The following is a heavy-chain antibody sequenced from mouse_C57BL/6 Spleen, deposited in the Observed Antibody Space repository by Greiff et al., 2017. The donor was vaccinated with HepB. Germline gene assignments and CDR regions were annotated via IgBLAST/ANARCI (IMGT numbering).Heavy chain of an antibody. V-gene: IGHV1-19*01. CDR3: AREYDGLLDY. Sequence: VQLQQSGPVLVKPGASVKMSCKASGYTFTDYYMNWVKQSHGKSLEWIGVINPYNGGTSYNQKFKGKATLTVDKSSSTAYMELNSLTSEDSAVYYCAREYDGLLDYWGQGTSVTVSS. J-gene: IGHJ4*01. CDR2: INPYNGGT. D-gene: IGHD2-3*01. CDR1: GYTFTDYY.